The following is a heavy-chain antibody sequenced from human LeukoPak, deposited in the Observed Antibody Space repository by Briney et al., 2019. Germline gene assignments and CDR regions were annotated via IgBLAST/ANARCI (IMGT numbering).Heavy chain of an antibody. V-gene: IGHV4-59*08. CDR1: GGSISTFY. Sequence: SETLSLTCTVSGGSISTFYWSWIRQSTGKGLEWIGYIYYSGTTNYNPSLKSRVTISVDTSKNQFSLRLNSVTAADTAMYYCARYRNYDFWSGYDKWGQGTLVTVSS. CDR3: ARYRNYDFWSGYDK. CDR2: IYYSGTT. J-gene: IGHJ4*02. D-gene: IGHD3-3*01.